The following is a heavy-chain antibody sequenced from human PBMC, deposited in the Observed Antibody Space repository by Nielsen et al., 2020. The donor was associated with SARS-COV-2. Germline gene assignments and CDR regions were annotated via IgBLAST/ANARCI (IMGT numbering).Heavy chain of an antibody. CDR2: IYYSGST. D-gene: IGHD2/OR15-2a*01. CDR1: GGSISSSSYY. CDR3: ARHAAFYFDL. V-gene: IGHV4-39*01. J-gene: IGHJ2*01. Sequence: SATLSLTCTVSGGSISSSSYYWSWIRQPPGKGLEWIGSIYYSGSTYYNPSLNRRVTISLDTSKNQFSLKLSSVTAADTAVYYCARHAAFYFDLWGRGTLVTVSS.